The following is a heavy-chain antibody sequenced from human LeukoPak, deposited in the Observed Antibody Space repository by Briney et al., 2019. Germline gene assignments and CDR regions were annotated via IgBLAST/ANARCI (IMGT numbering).Heavy chain of an antibody. CDR1: GYTFTSYD. CDR3: ARLGVWGVYYFYYYYYYMDV. D-gene: IGHD3-16*01. J-gene: IGHJ6*03. V-gene: IGHV1-8*01. Sequence: ASVKVSCKASGYTFTSYDINWVRQATGQGLEWMGWMNPNSGNTGYAQKFQGRVTMTRNTSISTAYMELNSLRSEDTAVYYCARLGVWGVYYFYYYYYYMDVWGKGTTVTVSS. CDR2: MNPNSGNT.